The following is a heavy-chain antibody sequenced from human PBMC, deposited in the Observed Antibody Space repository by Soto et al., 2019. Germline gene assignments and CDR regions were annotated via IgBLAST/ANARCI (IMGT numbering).Heavy chain of an antibody. Sequence: SETLSLTRNVSGASMRSYYWTWMRLSPGKGLEWIGDIFYSGSTNLNPSLRSRLSISIDTSKNKFSLMLNSVTAADTAVYYCARDLRCCGLDVWGRGTTVTVSS. J-gene: IGHJ6*02. CDR2: IFYSGST. D-gene: IGHD3-9*01. V-gene: IGHV4-59*01. CDR1: GASMRSYY. CDR3: ARDLRCCGLDV.